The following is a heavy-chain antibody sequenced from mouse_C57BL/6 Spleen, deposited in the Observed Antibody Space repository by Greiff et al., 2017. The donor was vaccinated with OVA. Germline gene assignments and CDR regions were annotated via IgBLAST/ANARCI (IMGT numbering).Heavy chain of an antibody. CDR1: GISITTGNYR. J-gene: IGHJ1*03. V-gene: IGHV3-5*01. D-gene: IGHD1-1*01. CDR2: IYYSGTI. Sequence: DVKLQESGPGLVKPSQTVFLTCTVTGISITTGNYRWSWIRQFPGNKLEWIGYIYYSGTITYNPSLTSRTTITRDTPKNQFFLEMNSLTAEDTATYYCARDEDGSSYWYFDVWGTGTTVTVSS. CDR3: ARDEDGSSYWYFDV.